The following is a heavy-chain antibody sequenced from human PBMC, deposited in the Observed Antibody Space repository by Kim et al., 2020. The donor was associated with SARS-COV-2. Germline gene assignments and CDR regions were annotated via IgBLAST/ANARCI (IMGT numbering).Heavy chain of an antibody. V-gene: IGHV3-23*01. J-gene: IGHJ5*02. CDR1: GFTFSSYA. CDR3: AKGSSSWYEGSWFDP. Sequence: GGSLRLSCAASGFTFSSYAMSWVRQAPGKGLEWVSAISGSGGSTYYADSVKGRFTISRDNSKNTLYLQMNSLRAEDTAVYYCAKGSSSWYEGSWFDPWGQGTLVTVSS. D-gene: IGHD6-13*01. CDR2: ISGSGGST.